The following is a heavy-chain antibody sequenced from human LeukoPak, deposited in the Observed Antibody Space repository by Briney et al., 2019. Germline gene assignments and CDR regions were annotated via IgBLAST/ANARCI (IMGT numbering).Heavy chain of an antibody. CDR2: IYYSGST. D-gene: IGHD3-16*01. V-gene: IGHV4-31*03. CDR3: ARDWGVGGSNWFDP. CDR1: GGSISSGGYY. J-gene: IGHJ5*02. Sequence: SQTLSLTCTVSGGSISSGGYYWSWIRQHPGKGLEWLGYIYYSGSTYYNPSLKSRVTISVDTSKNQFSLKLSSVTAADTAVYYCARDWGVGGSNWFDPWGQGTLVTVSS.